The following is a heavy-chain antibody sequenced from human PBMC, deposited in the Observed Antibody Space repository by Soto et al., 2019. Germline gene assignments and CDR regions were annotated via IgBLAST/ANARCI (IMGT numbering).Heavy chain of an antibody. CDR2: INTGNGNT. CDR3: ARAISGYVT. V-gene: IGHV1-3*04. D-gene: IGHD5-12*01. CDR1: GITSTTYA. Sequence: QVQLVQSGAEVKKPWASVKVSCKASGITSTTYAIHWVRQSPGQGLEWMGWINTGNGNTRYSQRFLGRVSLTTDTSASTASMDLSSLTSEATAVYYCARAISGYVTWGQGTLITVSS. J-gene: IGHJ5*02.